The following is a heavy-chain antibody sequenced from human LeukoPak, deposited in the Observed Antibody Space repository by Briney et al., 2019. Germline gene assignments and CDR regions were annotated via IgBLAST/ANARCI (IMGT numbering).Heavy chain of an antibody. CDR2: ISGSGGYT. CDR1: GITLSNYG. Sequence: GGSLRLSCAVSGITLSNYGMSWIRQAPGKGLEWVADISGSGGYTYYADSVKGRFTISRDNSKNTLYLQMNSLRAEDTAVYFCAKRGVVIRVILVGFHREAYYFDSWGQGALVTVSS. V-gene: IGHV3-23*01. J-gene: IGHJ4*02. D-gene: IGHD3-22*01. CDR3: AKRGVVIRVILVGFHREAYYFDS.